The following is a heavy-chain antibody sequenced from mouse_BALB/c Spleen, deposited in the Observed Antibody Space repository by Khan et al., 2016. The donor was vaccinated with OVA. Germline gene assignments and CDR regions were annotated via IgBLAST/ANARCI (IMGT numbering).Heavy chain of an antibody. V-gene: IGHV2-6-1*01. D-gene: IGHD2-4*01. CDR2: IWSDGST. Sequence: QVQLKESGPGLVAPSQSLSITCTISGFSLTNYGVHWVRQPPGKGLEWLVVIWSDGSTTYNYALKSRLTISKDNSKSQVFLKVNSLQTDYTAMYFCARQPYYHYNIMDYWGQGTSVTVSS. CDR1: GFSLTNYG. CDR3: ARQPYYHYNIMDY. J-gene: IGHJ4*01.